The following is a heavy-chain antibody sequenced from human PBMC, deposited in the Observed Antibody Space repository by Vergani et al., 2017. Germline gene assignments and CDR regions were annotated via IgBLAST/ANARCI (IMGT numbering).Heavy chain of an antibody. CDR3: AQILDYYDSSGSSDY. V-gene: IGHV3-21*01. Sequence: EVQLVESGGGLVKPGGSLRLSCAASGFTFSSYSMNWVRQAPGKGLEWVSSISSSSSYIYYADSVKCRFTISRDNAKNSLYLQMNSLRAEDTAVYYCAQILDYYDSSGSSDYWGQGTLVTVSS. CDR1: GFTFSSYS. D-gene: IGHD3-22*01. CDR2: ISSSSSYI. J-gene: IGHJ4*02.